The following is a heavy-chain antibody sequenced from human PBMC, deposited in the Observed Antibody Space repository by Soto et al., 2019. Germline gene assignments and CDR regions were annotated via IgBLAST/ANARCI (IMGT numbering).Heavy chain of an antibody. D-gene: IGHD5-12*01. CDR3: ARAIVVTIGGMDV. Sequence: PSETLSLTSTVSGGSISGADYYWSRVRQPPGKGLEWIGYIYYSGSTFFNPSLKSRVTISKDTSRNQFSLRLNSVTAADTAVYYCARAIVVTIGGMDVWGQGTTVTVSS. J-gene: IGHJ6*02. CDR1: GGSISGADYY. V-gene: IGHV4-30-4*01. CDR2: IYYSGST.